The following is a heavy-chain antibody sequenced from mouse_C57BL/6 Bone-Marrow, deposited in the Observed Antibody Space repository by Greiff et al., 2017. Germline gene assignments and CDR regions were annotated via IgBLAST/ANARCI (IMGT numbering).Heavy chain of an antibody. V-gene: IGHV5-4*03. Sequence: EVKLLESGGGLVKPGGSLKLSCAASGFTFSSYAMSWVRQTPEKRLEWVATISDGGSYTYYPDNVKGRFTISRDNAKNNLYLQISHLKSEDTAMYYCALSGFDYWGQGTTLTVSS. J-gene: IGHJ2*01. CDR1: GFTFSSYA. CDR3: ALSGFDY. CDR2: ISDGGSYT. D-gene: IGHD3-1*01.